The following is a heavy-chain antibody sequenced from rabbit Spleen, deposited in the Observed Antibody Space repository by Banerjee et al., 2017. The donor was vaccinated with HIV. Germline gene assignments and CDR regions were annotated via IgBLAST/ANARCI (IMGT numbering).Heavy chain of an antibody. CDR1: GIDFSTYSY. J-gene: IGHJ6*01. CDR3: ARDSGSSFSSYGMDL. Sequence: QQLVESGGGLVQPGASLTLTCTASGIDFSTYSYMCWVRQAPGKGLEWIACICAGISDSTYYASWAKGRFTISETSSTTVTLQMTSLTAADTATYFCARDSGSSFSSYGMDLWGPGTLVTVS. CDR2: ICAGISDST. D-gene: IGHD8-1*01. V-gene: IGHV1S40*01.